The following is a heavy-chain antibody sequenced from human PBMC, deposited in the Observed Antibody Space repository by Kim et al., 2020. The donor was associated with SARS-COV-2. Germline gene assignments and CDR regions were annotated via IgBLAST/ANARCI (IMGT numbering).Heavy chain of an antibody. V-gene: IGHV3-15*01. D-gene: IGHD3-22*01. CDR1: GFTFSNAW. CDR3: TTDFGTYYYDSSGYYPPFFDY. J-gene: IGHJ4*02. Sequence: LSLTCAASGFTFSNAWMSWVRQAPGKGLEWVGRIKSKTDGGTTDYAAPVKGRFTISRDDSKNTLYLQMNSLKTEDTAVYYCTTDFGTYYYDSSGYYPPFFDYWGQGTLVTVSS. CDR2: IKSKTDGGTT.